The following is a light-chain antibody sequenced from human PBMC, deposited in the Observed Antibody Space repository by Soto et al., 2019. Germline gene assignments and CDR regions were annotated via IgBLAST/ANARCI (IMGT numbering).Light chain of an antibody. V-gene: IGLV3-21*02. J-gene: IGLJ1*01. Sequence: SYELTQPPSVSVAPGQTARVTCGGINVASRRVHWFQQKPGQAPVPVVYDDRDRPSGIPERFSGANSGNTATLTISRVEAGDEADYFCQVWDSASDHYVFGTGTKVTVL. CDR2: DDR. CDR1: NVASRR. CDR3: QVWDSASDHYV.